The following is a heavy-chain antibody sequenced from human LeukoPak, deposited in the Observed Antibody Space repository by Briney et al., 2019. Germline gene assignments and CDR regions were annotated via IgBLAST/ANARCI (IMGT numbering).Heavy chain of an antibody. CDR1: GFTFSRYW. D-gene: IGHD4-23*01. CDR2: IKQDGSEK. CDR3: AKDRSVVYRDFDY. V-gene: IGHV3-7*03. J-gene: IGHJ4*02. Sequence: GGSLRLSCAASGFTFSRYWMSWVRQAPGKGLEWVANIKQDGSEKYYVDSVKGRFTISRDNAKNSLYLQMNSLRAEDTAVYYCAKDRSVVYRDFDYWGQGTLVTVSS.